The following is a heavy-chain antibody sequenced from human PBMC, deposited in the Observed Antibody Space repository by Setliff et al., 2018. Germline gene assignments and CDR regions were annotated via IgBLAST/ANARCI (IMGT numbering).Heavy chain of an antibody. CDR3: AGGQPLVRKYYYYMDV. V-gene: IGHV1-69*13. D-gene: IGHD3-10*01. CDR2: IIPIFGTA. J-gene: IGHJ6*03. CDR1: GGTFANKP. Sequence: SVKVSCKASGGTFANKPISWVRQAPGQGLEWMGGIIPIFGTANYAQKFQGRVTITADESTSAAYMELSSLGSEDTAVYYCAGGQPLVRKYYYYMDVWGKGTTVTVSS.